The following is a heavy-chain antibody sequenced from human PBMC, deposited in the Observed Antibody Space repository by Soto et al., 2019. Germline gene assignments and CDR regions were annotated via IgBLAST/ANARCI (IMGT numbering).Heavy chain of an antibody. CDR3: ARAPIAAAGTPQWLAPNWFDP. Sequence: ASVKVSCKASGYTFTSYAMHWVRQVPGQRLEWMGWINAGNGNTKYSQKFQGRVTITRDTSASTAYMELSSLRSEDTAVYYCARAPIAAAGTPQWLAPNWFDPWGQGTLVTAPQ. CDR2: INAGNGNT. CDR1: GYTFTSYA. V-gene: IGHV1-3*01. D-gene: IGHD6-13*01. J-gene: IGHJ5*02.